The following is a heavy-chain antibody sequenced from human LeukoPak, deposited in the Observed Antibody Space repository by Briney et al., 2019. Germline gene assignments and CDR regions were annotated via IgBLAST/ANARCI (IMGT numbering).Heavy chain of an antibody. Sequence: SQTLSLTCSVSGDSISSGSFYWSWIRQPAGRGLEWIGRIYPSGSTNYNPSLKSRVTISLDTSKNQFSLKLSSVTAADTAVYYCARLGIAAAEGWFDPWGQGTLVTVSS. V-gene: IGHV4-61*02. CDR3: ARLGIAAAEGWFDP. CDR1: GDSISSGSFY. J-gene: IGHJ5*02. D-gene: IGHD6-13*01. CDR2: IYPSGST.